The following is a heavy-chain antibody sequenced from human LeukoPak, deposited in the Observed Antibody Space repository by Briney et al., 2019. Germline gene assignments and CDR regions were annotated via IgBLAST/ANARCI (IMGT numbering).Heavy chain of an antibody. CDR2: MNPVSGDA. V-gene: IGHV1-8*01. J-gene: IGHJ4*02. D-gene: IGHD3-10*01. CDR1: GYTFTNFD. CDR3: ARAPMGRGALY. Sequence: ASVKVSCKATGYTFTNFDINWVRQAPGQGLEWMGWMNPVSGDAGSAQKFQGRVNLTRDTSMSTAYMEVTSLRSDDTAFYYCARAPMGRGALYWGQGTLVTVNS.